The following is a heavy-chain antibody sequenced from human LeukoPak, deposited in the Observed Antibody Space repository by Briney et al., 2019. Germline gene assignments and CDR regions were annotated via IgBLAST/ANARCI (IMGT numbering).Heavy chain of an antibody. D-gene: IGHD3-22*01. Sequence: GGSLRLSCAASGFTFSSYAMSWVRQAPGKGLEWVSAISGSGGSTYYADSVKGRFTISRDNSKNTLYLQMNSLRAEDTAVYYCAKVPTYYYDSSGYYYPSFDYWGQGTLVTVSS. CDR1: GFTFSSYA. CDR3: AKVPTYYYDSSGYYYPSFDY. J-gene: IGHJ4*02. CDR2: ISGSGGST. V-gene: IGHV3-23*01.